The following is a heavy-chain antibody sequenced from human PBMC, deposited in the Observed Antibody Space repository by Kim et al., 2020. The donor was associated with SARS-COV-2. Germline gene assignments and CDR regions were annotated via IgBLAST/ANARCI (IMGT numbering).Heavy chain of an antibody. D-gene: IGHD3-10*01. CDR1: SGSFSGYY. J-gene: IGHJ6*02. Sequence: SETLSLTCAVSSGSFSGYYWNWIRQPPGKGLEWIGEINYSGSTNYNPSLKSRVTMSVDTSQNQVSLKLSSVTGADTALYYCGRGTQYYNNSGIYYKTYYGMDVWGQGTTVTVSS. CDR3: GRGTQYYNNSGIYYKTYYGMDV. CDR2: INYSGST. V-gene: IGHV4-34*01.